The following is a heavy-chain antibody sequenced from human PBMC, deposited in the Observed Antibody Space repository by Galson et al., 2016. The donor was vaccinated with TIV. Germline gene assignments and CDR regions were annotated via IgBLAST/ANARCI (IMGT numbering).Heavy chain of an antibody. V-gene: IGHV5-51*01. J-gene: IGHJ6*02. Sequence: QSGAEVKKPGESLKISCKASGYSFTTYWIGWVRQMPGKGLEWMGIIYTGDSDTRYNPSFQGQVTITAAKSITTAYLQWSSLKASDTAMYDCATSRGHYYGMDVWGQGTPVTVSS. D-gene: IGHD2-2*01. CDR3: ATSRGHYYGMDV. CDR1: GYSFTTYW. CDR2: IYTGDSDT.